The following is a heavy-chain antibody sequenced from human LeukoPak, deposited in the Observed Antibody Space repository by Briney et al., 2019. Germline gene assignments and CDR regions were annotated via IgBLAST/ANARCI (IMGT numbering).Heavy chain of an antibody. CDR2: ISSSSSTI. Sequence: PGGPLRLSCEGPGFPSGSYSMNGSRQAPGRGWEGVSYISSSSSTIYSADSVKGRFTISRDNAKNSLYLQMNSLRAEDTAVYYCARGRLGGRSGTDYWGQGTLVTVSS. J-gene: IGHJ4*02. V-gene: IGHV3-48*04. D-gene: IGHD2-15*01. CDR1: GFPSGSYS. CDR3: ARGRLGGRSGTDY.